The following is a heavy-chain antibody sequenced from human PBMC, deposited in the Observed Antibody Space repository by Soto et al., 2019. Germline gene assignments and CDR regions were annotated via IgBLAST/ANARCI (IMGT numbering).Heavy chain of an antibody. V-gene: IGHV1-18*01. CDR2: ISAYNGNT. CDR1: GYNFTSYG. Sequence: ASVKVCCKASGYNFTSYGISWVRQAPGQGREGMGWISAYNGNTNYAQKLQGRVTMTTDTSTSTAYMELRSLRSDDTAVYYCASGLKLYSSDDYYDSSGYYNYFDYWGQGXLVTVSS. CDR3: ASGLKLYSSDDYYDSSGYYNYFDY. J-gene: IGHJ4*02. D-gene: IGHD3-22*01.